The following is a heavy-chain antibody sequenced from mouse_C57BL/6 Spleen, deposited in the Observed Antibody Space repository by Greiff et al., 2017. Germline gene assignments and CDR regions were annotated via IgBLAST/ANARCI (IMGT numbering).Heavy chain of an antibody. J-gene: IGHJ3*01. CDR3: ARGIYDGYYVGY. CDR2: INPNNGGT. CDR1: GYTFTDYN. Sequence: EVKLMESGPELVKPGASVKMSCKASGYTFTDYNMHWVKQSHGKSLEWIGYINPNNGGTSYNQKFKGKATLTVNKSSSTAYMELRSLTSEDSAVYYCARGIYDGYYVGYWGQGTLVTVSA. D-gene: IGHD2-3*01. V-gene: IGHV1-22*01.